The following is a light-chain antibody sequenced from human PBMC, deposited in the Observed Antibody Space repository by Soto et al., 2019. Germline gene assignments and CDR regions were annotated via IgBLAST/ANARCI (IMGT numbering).Light chain of an antibody. CDR2: GAS. CDR3: QQSYSSPPT. V-gene: IGKV1-39*01. Sequence: DIQMTQSPSSLSASVGDRVTIPCRKSQGINNFLAWYQQRPGKVPKVLMSGASSLQSGVPSRFSGSRSGPDFTLTISSLQPEDFATYYCQQSYSSPPTFGQGTKVDI. CDR1: QGINNF. J-gene: IGKJ1*01.